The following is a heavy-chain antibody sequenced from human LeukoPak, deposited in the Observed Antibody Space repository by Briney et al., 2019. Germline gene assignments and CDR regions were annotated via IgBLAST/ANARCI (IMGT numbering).Heavy chain of an antibody. Sequence: ASVKVSCKASGGTFSSYAISWARQAPGQGLEWMGGIIPIFGTANYAQKFQGRVTITADKSTSTAYMELSSLRSEDTAVYYCARDLDYGDYTYGYWGQGTLVTVSS. D-gene: IGHD4-17*01. CDR2: IIPIFGTA. CDR3: ARDLDYGDYTYGY. V-gene: IGHV1-69*06. CDR1: GGTFSSYA. J-gene: IGHJ4*02.